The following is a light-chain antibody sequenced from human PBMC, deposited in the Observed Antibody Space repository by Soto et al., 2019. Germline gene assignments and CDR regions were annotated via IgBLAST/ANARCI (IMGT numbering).Light chain of an antibody. CDR3: QQHNSYPLT. V-gene: IGKV1-5*01. Sequence: DIQMTQSPSPLSASVGDIVTITCRASQSISSLLAWYQQKPGKAPKLLIYYASSLESGVPSRFSGSGSGTEFTLTISSLQPDDFATYYCQQHNSYPLTFGQGTRLEIK. J-gene: IGKJ5*01. CDR2: YAS. CDR1: QSISSL.